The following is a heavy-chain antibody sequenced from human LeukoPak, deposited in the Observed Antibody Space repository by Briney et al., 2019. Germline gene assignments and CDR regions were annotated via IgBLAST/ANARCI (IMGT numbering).Heavy chain of an antibody. CDR1: GFTFSSYS. CDR3: ARDISSSWYGNEGYYYYYYGMDV. Sequence: GGSLRLSCAASGFTFSSYSMNWVRQAPGKGLEWVSSISSSGSYIYYADSVKGRFTISRDNAKNSLYLQMNSLRAEDTAVYYCARDISSSWYGNEGYYYYYYGMDVWGQGTTVTVSS. D-gene: IGHD6-13*01. J-gene: IGHJ6*02. CDR2: ISSSGSYI. V-gene: IGHV3-21*01.